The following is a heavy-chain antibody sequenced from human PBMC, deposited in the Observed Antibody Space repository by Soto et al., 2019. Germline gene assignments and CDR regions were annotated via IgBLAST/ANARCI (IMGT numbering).Heavy chain of an antibody. CDR1: GLTFSNYW. CDR2: INRDGSDT. Sequence: EVHLVESGGGLVQPGGSLRLSCVVSGLTFSNYWMSWVRQAPGKGLEWVANINRDGSDTYYVDSVKGRFTISRDNIKNSLYLQMTGLRAEDTAVYYCARPARECSAPGCANWGQGTLVAVSS. D-gene: IGHD2-15*01. CDR3: ARPARECSAPGCAN. J-gene: IGHJ4*02. V-gene: IGHV3-7*01.